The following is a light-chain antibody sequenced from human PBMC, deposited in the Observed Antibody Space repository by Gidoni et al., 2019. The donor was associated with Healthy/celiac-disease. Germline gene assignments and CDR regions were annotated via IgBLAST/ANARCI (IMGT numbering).Light chain of an antibody. J-gene: IGLJ3*02. V-gene: IGLV3-21*02. CDR3: QVWDSSSDHPWV. CDR1: NIGSKS. Sequence: SYVLPQPPPVSVAPGQTARITWGGNNIGSKSVHWYQQKPGQAPVLVVYDDSDRPSGIPERFSGSNSGNTATLTISRVEAGDEADDYCQVWDSSSDHPWVFGGGTKLTVL. CDR2: DDS.